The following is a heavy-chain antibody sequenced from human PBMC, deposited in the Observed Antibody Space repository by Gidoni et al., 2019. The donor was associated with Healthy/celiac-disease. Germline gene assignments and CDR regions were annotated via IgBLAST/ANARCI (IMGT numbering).Heavy chain of an antibody. J-gene: IGHJ1*01. CDR1: GFTFSSYA. Sequence: EVQLLESGGGLVQPGGSLRLSCAASGFTFSSYAMSWVRQAPGKGLEWVSAISGSGGSTYYADSVKGRFTISRDNSKNTLYLQMNSLRAEDTAVYYCAKTPRGLFLCGGDCQYFQHWGQGTLVTVSS. D-gene: IGHD2-21*02. V-gene: IGHV3-23*01. CDR3: AKTPRGLFLCGGDCQYFQH. CDR2: ISGSGGST.